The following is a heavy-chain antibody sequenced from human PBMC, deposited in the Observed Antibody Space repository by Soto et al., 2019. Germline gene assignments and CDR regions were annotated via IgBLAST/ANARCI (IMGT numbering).Heavy chain of an antibody. CDR2: ISGSGGST. D-gene: IGHD6-13*01. CDR3: AKSITAYGYSSSWYNANYYYYMDV. J-gene: IGHJ6*03. Sequence: PGGSLRLSCAASGFTFSSYAMSWVRQAPGKGLEWVSAISGSGGSTYYADSVKGRFTISRDNSKNTLYLQMNSLRAEDTAVYYCAKSITAYGYSSSWYNANYYYYMDVWGKGTTVTVSS. CDR1: GFTFSSYA. V-gene: IGHV3-23*01.